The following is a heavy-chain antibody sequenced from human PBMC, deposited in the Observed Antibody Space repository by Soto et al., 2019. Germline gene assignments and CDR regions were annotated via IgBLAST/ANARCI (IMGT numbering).Heavy chain of an antibody. V-gene: IGHV1-69*13. Sequence: ASVKVSCKASGYTFTGYYMHWVRQAPGQGLEWMGGIIPIFGTANYAQKFQGRVTITADESTSTAYMELSSLRSEDTAVYYCARDRSNGDGWFDPWGQGTLVTSPQ. CDR3: ARDRSNGDGWFDP. D-gene: IGHD2-2*01. J-gene: IGHJ5*02. CDR1: GYTFTGYY. CDR2: IIPIFGTA.